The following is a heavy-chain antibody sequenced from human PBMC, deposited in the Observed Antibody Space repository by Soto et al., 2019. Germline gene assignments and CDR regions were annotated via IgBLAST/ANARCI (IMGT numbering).Heavy chain of an antibody. CDR1: GFSLSYAW. D-gene: IGHD5-18*01. J-gene: IGHJ4*02. CDR2: IKKNADGGTT. CDR3: TTNPVGYRYFDY. Sequence: GGSLRLSCAASGFSLSYAWMSWVRQAPGKGLELVGRIKKNADGGTTDYAAPVEGRFTISRDDSKNTLFLQMNSLRPEDIAVYYCTTNPVGYRYFDYWGQGTLVTVSS. V-gene: IGHV3-15*01.